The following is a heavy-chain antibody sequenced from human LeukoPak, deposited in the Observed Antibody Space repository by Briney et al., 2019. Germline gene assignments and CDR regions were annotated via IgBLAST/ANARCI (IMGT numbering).Heavy chain of an antibody. J-gene: IGHJ3*01. Sequence: PSETLSLTCSVSGGSISSSLYYWGWIRQPPGKGLEWIGSIYYIGGTYYNPSLKSRVTISVDTSKNHFSLKLSSVTAADTAVYYCARQGNSGSYEAAFDVWGQGTVVTVSS. CDR2: IYYIGGT. V-gene: IGHV4-39*01. CDR3: ARQGNSGSYEAAFDV. CDR1: GGSISSSLYY. D-gene: IGHD1-26*01.